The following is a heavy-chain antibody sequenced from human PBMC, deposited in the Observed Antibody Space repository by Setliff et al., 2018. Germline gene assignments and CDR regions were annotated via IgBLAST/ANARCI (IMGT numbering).Heavy chain of an antibody. D-gene: IGHD3-10*01. V-gene: IGHV3-73*01. CDR3: TRLPPSLWFGESDAFDI. J-gene: IGHJ3*02. Sequence: PSETLSLSCAASGFTFSGSAMHWVRQASGKGLEWVGRIRSKANSYATAYAASVKGRFTISRDDSKNTAYLQMNSLKTEDTAVYYCTRLPPSLWFGESDAFDIWGQGTMVTVSS. CDR1: GFTFSGSA. CDR2: IRSKANSYAT.